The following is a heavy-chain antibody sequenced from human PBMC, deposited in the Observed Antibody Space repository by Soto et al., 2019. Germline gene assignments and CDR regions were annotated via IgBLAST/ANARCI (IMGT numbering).Heavy chain of an antibody. CDR3: ARGALGFDP. J-gene: IGHJ5*02. D-gene: IGHD6-6*01. V-gene: IGHV3-13*01. CDR2: IGTSGDT. CDR1: GFTFSRYD. Sequence: EVQVVESGGGLVQPGGSLRLSCAASGFTFSRYDMHWVRQATGRGLDWVSGIGTSGDTNYAGAVKGRFTISRENAKNSVYLQMNSLGAGDTAVYYCARGALGFDPWGQGTLVAVSS.